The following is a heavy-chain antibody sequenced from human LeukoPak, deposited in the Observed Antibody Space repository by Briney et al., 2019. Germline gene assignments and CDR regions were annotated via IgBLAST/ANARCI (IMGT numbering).Heavy chain of an antibody. CDR3: ARGGLTGSDY. D-gene: IGHD7-27*01. V-gene: IGHV4-34*01. CDR1: GGSFSGYY. CDR2: INHSGST. Sequence: PSETLSLTCAVYGGSFSGYYWSWIRQPPGKGLEWIGEINHSGSTNYNPSLKSRVTISVDTSKNQLSLKLSSVTAADTAVYYCARGGLTGSDYWGQGTLVTVSS. J-gene: IGHJ4*02.